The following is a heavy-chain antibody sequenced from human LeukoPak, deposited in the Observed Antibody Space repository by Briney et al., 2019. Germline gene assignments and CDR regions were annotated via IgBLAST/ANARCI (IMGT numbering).Heavy chain of an antibody. CDR1: GFTFSSYA. J-gene: IGHJ6*03. CDR3: AKDQDGYEAYYYYYYMDV. Sequence: GGSLRLSCAASGFTFSSYAMSWVRQAPGKGLEWVSAISGSGGSTYYADSVKGRFTISRDNSKNTLYLQMNSLRAEDTAVYYCAKDQDGYEAYYYYYYMDVWGKGTTVTVSS. CDR2: ISGSGGST. V-gene: IGHV3-23*01. D-gene: IGHD3-22*01.